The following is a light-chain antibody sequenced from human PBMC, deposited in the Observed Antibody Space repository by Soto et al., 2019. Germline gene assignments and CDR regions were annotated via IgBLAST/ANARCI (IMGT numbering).Light chain of an antibody. V-gene: IGKV3-20*01. Sequence: EILLTQSPGTQSLSPSETATLSCRASQGVRYNYLAWYQQRPGQPPRLLIYAAASRASGIPDRFSGSVSGTDFTLTIRSLEPEDFAVYFCQQYGTSPVTFGGGTKVDIK. CDR2: AAA. CDR3: QQYGTSPVT. J-gene: IGKJ4*01. CDR1: QGVRYNY.